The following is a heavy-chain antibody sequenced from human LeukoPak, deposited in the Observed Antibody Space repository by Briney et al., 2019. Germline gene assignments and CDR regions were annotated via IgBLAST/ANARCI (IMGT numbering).Heavy chain of an antibody. D-gene: IGHD2-15*01. CDR3: ARGRCSGGSCYLDY. CDR2: INPNSGGT. J-gene: IGHJ4*02. Sequence: GASVKVSCKASGYTFTGYYMHWVRQAPGQGLEWMEWINPNSGGTNYAQKFQGRVTMTRDTSISTAYMELSRLRSDDTAVYYCARGRCSGGSCYLDYWGQGTLVTVSS. CDR1: GYTFTGYY. V-gene: IGHV1-2*02.